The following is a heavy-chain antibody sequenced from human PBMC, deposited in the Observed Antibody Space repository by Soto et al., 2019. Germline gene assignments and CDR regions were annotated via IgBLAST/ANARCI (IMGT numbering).Heavy chain of an antibody. CDR2: IYRTGST. CDR3: ASRDPGTSVDY. Sequence: QVQLQESGPGLVKPSGTLSLTCAVSGGSFTSNNWWTWVRQPPGHGLDWIGEIYRTGSTNYNPPLQSRVTISLDKSENQFSVKVTSLTAADTAGYYCASRDPGTSVDYWGQGTLVTVSS. CDR1: GGSFTSNNW. J-gene: IGHJ4*02. V-gene: IGHV4-4*02. D-gene: IGHD1-7*01.